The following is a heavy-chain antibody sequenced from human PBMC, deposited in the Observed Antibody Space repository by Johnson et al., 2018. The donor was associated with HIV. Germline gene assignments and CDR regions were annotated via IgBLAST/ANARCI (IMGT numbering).Heavy chain of an antibody. D-gene: IGHD3-3*01. V-gene: IGHV3-48*03. CDR1: AFTFSSYE. CDR3: AREQATLFFRASGAAFNI. CDR2: ISSRATTI. Sequence: VQLVDSGGGVVQPGESLKLSCAASAFTFSSYEMNWVRQAPGKGLEWVSYISSRATTIYHAASVKGRFTISRDNAKNSLYLQMNSLRVEDTAVYYCAREQATLFFRASGAAFNIWGRGATVTVSS. J-gene: IGHJ3*02.